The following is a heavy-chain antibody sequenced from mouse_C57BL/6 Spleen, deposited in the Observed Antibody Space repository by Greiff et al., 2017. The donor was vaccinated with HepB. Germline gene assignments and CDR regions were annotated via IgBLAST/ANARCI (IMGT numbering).Heavy chain of an antibody. Sequence: QVQLQQPGAELVKPGASVKLSCKASGYTFTSYWMQWVKQRPGQGLEWIGEIDPSDSYTNYNQKFKGKATLTVDTSSSTAYMQLSSLTSEDSAVYYCARGGGLPLYYAMDYWGQGTSVTVSS. J-gene: IGHJ4*01. CDR1: GYTFTSYW. CDR2: IDPSDSYT. V-gene: IGHV1-50*01. D-gene: IGHD2-4*01. CDR3: ARGGGLPLYYAMDY.